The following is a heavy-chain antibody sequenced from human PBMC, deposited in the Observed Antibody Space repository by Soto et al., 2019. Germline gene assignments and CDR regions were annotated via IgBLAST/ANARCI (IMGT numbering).Heavy chain of an antibody. D-gene: IGHD3-22*01. Sequence: GGSLRLSCTASGFTFGDYAMSWFRQAPGKGLEWVGFIRSKAYGGTTEYAASVKGRFTISRDDSKSIAYMQMNSLKTEDTAVYYCTKVRADYYDSSGTNYWGQGTLVTVSS. J-gene: IGHJ4*02. CDR2: IRSKAYGGTT. CDR1: GFTFGDYA. CDR3: TKVRADYYDSSGTNY. V-gene: IGHV3-49*03.